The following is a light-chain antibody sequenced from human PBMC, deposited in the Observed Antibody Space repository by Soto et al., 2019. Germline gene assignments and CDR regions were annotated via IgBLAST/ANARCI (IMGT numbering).Light chain of an antibody. V-gene: IGLV2-14*03. J-gene: IGLJ1*01. Sequence: QSAPTQPASVSGSPGQSITISCSGTSSDIKSQNYVSWYQQHPGEGPQLIIYDVAKRPPGVSNRFSGSKSGDTASLVISGLQAEDEAEYYCTSYTVTTPHYVFGTGTKLTVL. CDR3: TSYTVTTPHYV. CDR1: SSDIKSQNY. CDR2: DVA.